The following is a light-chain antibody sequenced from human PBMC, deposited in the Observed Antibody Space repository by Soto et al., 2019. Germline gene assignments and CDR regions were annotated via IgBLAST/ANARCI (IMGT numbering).Light chain of an antibody. J-gene: IGKJ1*01. CDR3: EQYSSYPRT. Sequence: EILLTQSPGILSSSPGERATLSCRASQTVSGNCLAWYQQKPGKAPRLLIYGISTRETGVPDRFSGSGSGTDFTLTISRLEPEDFAVYYCEQYSSYPRTFGQGTKVDIK. V-gene: IGKV3-20*01. CDR2: GIS. CDR1: QTVSGNC.